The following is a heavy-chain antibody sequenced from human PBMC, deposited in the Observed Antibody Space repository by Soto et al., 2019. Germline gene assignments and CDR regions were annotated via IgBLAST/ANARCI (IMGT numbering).Heavy chain of an antibody. D-gene: IGHD1-20*01. CDR3: ARSRYLEY. J-gene: IGHJ4*02. Sequence: PGGSLRLSCAASGFTVNSNNMVWVRQVPGRGLEWVANIKQDGSEKNYVDSVEGRFTISRDSAKNSLYLQMNSLRAEDTAVYYCARSRYLEYWGQGT. V-gene: IGHV3-7*01. CDR2: IKQDGSEK. CDR1: GFTVNSNN.